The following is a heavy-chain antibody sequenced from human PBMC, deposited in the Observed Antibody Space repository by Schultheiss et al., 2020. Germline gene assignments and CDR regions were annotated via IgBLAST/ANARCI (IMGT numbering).Heavy chain of an antibody. Sequence: ASVKVSCKASGYTFTGYYMHWVRQAPGQGLEWMGWINPNSGGTNYAQKFQGWVTMTRDTSISTAYMELSRLRAEDTAVYYCARGGRYSSSSAQDYWGQGTLVTVSS. J-gene: IGHJ4*02. CDR2: INPNSGGT. D-gene: IGHD6-6*01. V-gene: IGHV1-2*04. CDR3: ARGGRYSSSSAQDY. CDR1: GYTFTGYY.